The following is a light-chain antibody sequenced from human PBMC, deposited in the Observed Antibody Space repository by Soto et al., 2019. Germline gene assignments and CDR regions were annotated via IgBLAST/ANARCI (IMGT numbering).Light chain of an antibody. J-gene: IGLJ1*01. Sequence: QSVLTQRASVSGSAGQSITISCTGTSSDIGGYDYVSWYQHHPGKAPRLILYDVSNRPSGVSNRFSGSKSGNTASLTISGLQAEDEAEYYCSSYATSSTLDVFGTGTKVTVL. CDR1: SSDIGGYDY. V-gene: IGLV2-14*03. CDR3: SSYATSSTLDV. CDR2: DVS.